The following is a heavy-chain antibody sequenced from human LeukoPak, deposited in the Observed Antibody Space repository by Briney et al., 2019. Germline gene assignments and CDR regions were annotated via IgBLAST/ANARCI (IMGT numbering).Heavy chain of an antibody. CDR1: GFTFSDYY. CDR2: ISYDGSNK. D-gene: IGHD3-10*01. J-gene: IGHJ4*02. Sequence: GGSLRLSCAASGFTFSDYYMSWIRQAPGKGLEWVAVISYDGSNKYYADSVKGRFTISRDNSKNTLYLQMNSLRAEDTAVYYCARDESLFGVIISYYFDYWGQGTLVTVSS. CDR3: ARDESLFGVIISYYFDY. V-gene: IGHV3-30-3*01.